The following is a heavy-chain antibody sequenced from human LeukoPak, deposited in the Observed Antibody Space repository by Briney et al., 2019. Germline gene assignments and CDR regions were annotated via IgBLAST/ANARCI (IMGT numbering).Heavy chain of an antibody. CDR2: IYTSGST. J-gene: IGHJ4*02. D-gene: IGHD4-17*01. CDR3: ASMDYGVDY. Sequence: SQTLSLTCTVSGGSISSGSYYWSWIRQPAGKGLEWIGRIYTSGSTNYNPSLKSRVTISVDTSKNQFSLKLSSVTAADTAVYYCASMDYGVDYWGQGTLVTVSS. CDR1: GGSISSGSYY. V-gene: IGHV4-61*02.